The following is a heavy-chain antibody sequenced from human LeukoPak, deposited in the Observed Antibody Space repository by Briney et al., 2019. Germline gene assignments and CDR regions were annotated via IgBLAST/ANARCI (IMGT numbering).Heavy chain of an antibody. V-gene: IGHV4-39*01. D-gene: IGHD2-15*01. CDR1: GGSISSSNYY. CDR3: ARQISDYYYYYMDV. Sequence: SQTLSLTCTVSGGSISSSNYYWGWIRQPPGKGLEWIGTIYYSGTTYYNPSLESRVTIFEDTSKNQFSLMLTSVTAADTAVYYCARQISDYYYYYMDVWGKGTTVTVSS. J-gene: IGHJ6*03. CDR2: IYYSGTT.